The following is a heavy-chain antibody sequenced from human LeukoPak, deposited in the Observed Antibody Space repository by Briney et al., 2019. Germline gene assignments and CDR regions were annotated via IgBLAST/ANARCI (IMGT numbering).Heavy chain of an antibody. Sequence: PGGSLRHSCAASAFTFSSYSMNWGRQAPGKGLELVSSNSSSSRYIYYADSVKGRFTISGDHAKNSLYLQMNSLRAEGTAVYYCARGAPSSSSWYGVPTYYYYYMDVWGKGTTVTVSS. CDR1: AFTFSSYS. J-gene: IGHJ6*03. CDR2: NSSSSRYI. V-gene: IGHV3-21*04. D-gene: IGHD6-13*01. CDR3: ARGAPSSSSWYGVPTYYYYYMDV.